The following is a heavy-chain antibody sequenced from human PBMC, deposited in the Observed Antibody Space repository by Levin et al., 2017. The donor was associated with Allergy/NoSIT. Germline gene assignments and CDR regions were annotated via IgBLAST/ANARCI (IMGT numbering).Heavy chain of an antibody. D-gene: IGHD5-12*01. CDR1: GDSISRGFYY. Sequence: LRLSCSVSGDSISRGFYYWSWIRQPAGEGLEWIGRIYVTGSTTYSLSLKSRVTISLDRSKDQVSLKINSVTAADTAVYYCARDLEGFSGYKPYCYTDVWGKGTTVTVSS. CDR3: ARDLEGFSGYKPYCYTDV. J-gene: IGHJ6*03. CDR2: IYVTGST. V-gene: IGHV4-61*02.